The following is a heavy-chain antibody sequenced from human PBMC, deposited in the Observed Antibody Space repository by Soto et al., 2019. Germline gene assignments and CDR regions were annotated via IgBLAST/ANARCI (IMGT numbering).Heavy chain of an antibody. D-gene: IGHD6-25*01. V-gene: IGHV3-74*01. J-gene: IGHJ4*02. CDR2: IKNDAHTT. CDR3: TRVVEGSDGLFDY. CDR1: GFTLSGYW. Sequence: EVQLAESGGGLVQPGGSMRLSCAASGFTLSGYWMHWVRQAPGKGLVWVSRIKNDAHTTSYADSVKGRFIISRDNAKNTLYLQMNSLRPEDTAVYYCTRVVEGSDGLFDYWGQGTLVTVSS.